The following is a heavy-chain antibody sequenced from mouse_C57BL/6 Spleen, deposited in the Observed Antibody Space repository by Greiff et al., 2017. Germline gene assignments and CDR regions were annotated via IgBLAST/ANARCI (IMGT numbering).Heavy chain of an antibody. CDR3: ARDRNWDRDY. J-gene: IGHJ2*01. CDR1: GYSITSGYY. V-gene: IGHV3-6*01. Sequence: EVKLMESGPGLVKPSQSLSLTCSVTGYSITSGYYWNWIRQFPGNKLEWMGYISYDGSNNYNPSLKNRISITRDTSKNQFFLKLNSVTTEDTATYYCARDRNWDRDYWGQGTTLTVSS. CDR2: ISYDGSN. D-gene: IGHD4-1*01.